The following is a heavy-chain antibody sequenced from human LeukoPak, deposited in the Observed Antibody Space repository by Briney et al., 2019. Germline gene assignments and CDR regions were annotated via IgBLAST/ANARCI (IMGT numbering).Heavy chain of an antibody. CDR1: GFTFSSYA. D-gene: IGHD3-22*01. CDR2: ISGSGGST. V-gene: IGHV3-23*01. Sequence: PGGSLRLSCAASGFTFSSYAMSWVRQAPGKGLEWVSAISGSGGSTYYADSVKGRFTISRDNSKNTLYLQMNSLRAEDTDVYYCAARHYYYDSTLGWGQGTLVTVSS. J-gene: IGHJ4*02. CDR3: AARHYYYDSTLG.